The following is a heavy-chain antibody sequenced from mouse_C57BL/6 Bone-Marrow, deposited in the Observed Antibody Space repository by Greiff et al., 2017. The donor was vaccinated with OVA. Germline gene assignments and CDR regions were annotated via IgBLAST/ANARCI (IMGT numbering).Heavy chain of an antibody. D-gene: IGHD2-2*01. CDR3: ARSPIYYGYD. Sequence: QVQLKQPGAELVMPGASVQLSCKASGYTFTSYWMHWVKQRPGQGLEWIGEIDPSDSYTNYNQKFKGKSTLTVDKSSSTAYMQLSSLTSEASAVYYCARSPIYYGYDWGQGTLVTVSA. CDR2: IDPSDSYT. V-gene: IGHV1-69*01. J-gene: IGHJ3*01. CDR1: GYTFTSYW.